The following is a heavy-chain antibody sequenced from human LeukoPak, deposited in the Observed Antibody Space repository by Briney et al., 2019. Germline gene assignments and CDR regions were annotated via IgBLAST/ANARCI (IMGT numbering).Heavy chain of an antibody. CDR3: ARIDSRGHWLGIFGY. CDR1: GGSHSRYY. D-gene: IGHD3-22*01. J-gene: IGHJ4*02. V-gene: IGHV4-59*01. CDR2: IYSSGST. Sequence: SETLSLTCTVSGGSHSRYYWRWIRQPPAKGLEWIGYIYSSGSTNYNPYLKSRLTISVDKSKNQVSLKLSSVTAADTTVYYCARIDSRGHWLGIFGYWGQGTLVTVSS.